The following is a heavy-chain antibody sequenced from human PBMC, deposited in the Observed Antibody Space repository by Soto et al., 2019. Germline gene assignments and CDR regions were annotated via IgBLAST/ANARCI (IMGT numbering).Heavy chain of an antibody. Sequence: ASLKVSCKASGYTFTGYYMHWVRQAPGQGLEWMGWINPNSGGTNYAQKFQGWVTMTRDTSISTAYMELSRLRSDDTAVYYCARSTEEGALTAAFDIWGQGTKVTVSS. D-gene: IGHD2-21*02. J-gene: IGHJ3*02. CDR2: INPNSGGT. V-gene: IGHV1-2*04. CDR1: GYTFTGYY. CDR3: ARSTEEGALTAAFDI.